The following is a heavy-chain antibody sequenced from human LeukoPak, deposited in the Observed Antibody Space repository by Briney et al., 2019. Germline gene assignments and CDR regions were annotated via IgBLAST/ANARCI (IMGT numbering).Heavy chain of an antibody. Sequence: GESLKISCKGSGYSFTSYWIGWLRQMPGKGLEWMGIIYPGDSDTRYSPSFQGQVTISADKSISTAYLQWGSLKASDTAMYYGARRRSNYYFDYWGQGTLVTVSS. V-gene: IGHV5-51*01. CDR2: IYPGDSDT. CDR3: ARRRSNYYFDY. CDR1: GYSFTSYW. J-gene: IGHJ4*02. D-gene: IGHD6-13*01.